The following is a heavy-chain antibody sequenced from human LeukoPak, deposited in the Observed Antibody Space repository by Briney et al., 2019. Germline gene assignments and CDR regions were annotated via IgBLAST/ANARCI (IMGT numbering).Heavy chain of an antibody. CDR1: GGSISTSNW. Sequence: SGTLSLTCTVSGGSISTSNWWSWVRQPPGKGLEWIGEIFHSGSTNYDPSLKSRVTISVDKSKNQFYLKLSSVTAADTAVYYCARDYRHCSDTRCYDAFDIWGQGTMVTVSS. V-gene: IGHV4-4*02. J-gene: IGHJ3*02. CDR3: ARDYRHCSDTRCYDAFDI. D-gene: IGHD2-2*01. CDR2: IFHSGST.